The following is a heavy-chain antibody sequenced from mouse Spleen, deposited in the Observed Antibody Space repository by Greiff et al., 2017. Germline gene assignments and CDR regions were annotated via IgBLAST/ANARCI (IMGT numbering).Heavy chain of an antibody. J-gene: IGHJ3*01. V-gene: IGHV1-62-2*01. CDR1: GYTFTEYI. CDR3: ARHEPWDGGFAY. CDR2: FYPGSGSI. D-gene: IGHD4-1*01. Sequence: VQGVESGAGLVKPGASVKLSCKASGYTFTEYIIHWVKQRSGQGLEWIGWFYPGSGSIKYNEKFKDKATLTADKSSSTVYMELSRLTSEDSAVYFCARHEPWDGGFAYWGQGTLVTVSA.